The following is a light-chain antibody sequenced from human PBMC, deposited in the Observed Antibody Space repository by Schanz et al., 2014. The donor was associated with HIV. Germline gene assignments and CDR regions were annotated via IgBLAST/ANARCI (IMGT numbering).Light chain of an antibody. V-gene: IGKV1-5*03. CDR2: QAS. CDR1: QSISNW. CDR3: QQYHSYPPT. J-gene: IGKJ1*01. Sequence: DIHMTQSPSTLSASVGDRVTITCRASQSISNWLAWYQQKPGKAPHLLIYQASTLKTGVPSRFSGSGSGTEFTLTISSLQPDDFATYYCQQYHSYPPTFGQGTKVEIK.